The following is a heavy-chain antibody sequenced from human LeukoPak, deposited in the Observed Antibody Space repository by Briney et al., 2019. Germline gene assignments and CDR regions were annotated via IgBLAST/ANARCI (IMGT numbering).Heavy chain of an antibody. CDR2: IVVGSGNT. J-gene: IGHJ4*02. CDR3: ARLGYYYESSGYYCDY. V-gene: IGHV1-58*01. Sequence: GASVKVSCKASGFTFTSSAVQWVRQARGQRLEWIGWIVVGSGNTNYAQKFQERVTITRDMSTSTAYMELSSLRSEDRAVYYCARLGYYYESSGYYCDYWGQGTLVTVSP. CDR1: GFTFTSSA. D-gene: IGHD3-22*01.